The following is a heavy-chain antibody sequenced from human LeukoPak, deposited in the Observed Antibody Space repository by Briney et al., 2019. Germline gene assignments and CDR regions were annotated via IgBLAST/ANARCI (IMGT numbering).Heavy chain of an antibody. J-gene: IGHJ3*02. CDR1: GGSISSYY. V-gene: IGHV4-34*01. Sequence: SETLSLTCTVSGGSISSYYWSWIRQPPGKGLEWIGEINHSGSTNYNPSLKSRVTISVDTSKNQFSLKLSSVTAADTAVYYCARWSSGWYGVAFDIWGQGTMVTVSS. CDR3: ARWSSGWYGVAFDI. CDR2: INHSGST. D-gene: IGHD6-19*01.